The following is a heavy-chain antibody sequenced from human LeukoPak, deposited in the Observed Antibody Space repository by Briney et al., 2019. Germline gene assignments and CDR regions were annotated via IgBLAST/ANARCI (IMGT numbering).Heavy chain of an antibody. CDR1: GFTFSTYA. D-gene: IGHD4-11*01. J-gene: IGHJ4*02. CDR2: ISGSDGST. V-gene: IGHV3-23*01. Sequence: PGGSLRRSCAASGFTFSTYAMSWVRQAPGKGLEWGSLISGSDGSTYYADSVKGRFTISRDNGKNTLSLQMNSLRAEDTALYYCAKERLTTTTFDSWGRGTLVTVSS. CDR3: AKERLTTTTFDS.